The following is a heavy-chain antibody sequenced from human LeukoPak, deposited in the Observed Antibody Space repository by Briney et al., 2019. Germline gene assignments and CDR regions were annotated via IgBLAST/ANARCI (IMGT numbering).Heavy chain of an antibody. Sequence: ASGKVSCKASGYTITDYYIHWVRQAPGQGLEWMGWINPNSGGTNYAQKFEGRVTMTTDTSINTGYVELSSLTSDDTAVYFCARAHYLRLYFFDYWGQGTLVTVSS. CDR2: INPNSGGT. J-gene: IGHJ4*02. V-gene: IGHV1-2*02. CDR1: GYTITDYY. D-gene: IGHD3-10*01. CDR3: ARAHYLRLYFFDY.